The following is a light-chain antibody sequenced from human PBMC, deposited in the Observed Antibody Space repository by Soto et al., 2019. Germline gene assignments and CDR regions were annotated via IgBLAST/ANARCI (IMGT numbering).Light chain of an antibody. J-gene: IGKJ3*01. V-gene: IGKV3-11*01. CDR1: QSVSSY. CDR2: DAS. CDR3: QQRSNWLFT. Sequence: EIVLTQSPATLSLSPGERATLSCRASQSVSSYLAWYQQKPGQAPRLLISDASNRATGIPARFSGSGSGTDFTLPICSLEPEDFAVYYCQQRSNWLFTFGPGTKVDIK.